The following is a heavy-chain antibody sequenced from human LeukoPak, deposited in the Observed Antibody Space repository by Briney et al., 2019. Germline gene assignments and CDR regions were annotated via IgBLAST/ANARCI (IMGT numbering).Heavy chain of an antibody. CDR2: INPNSGGT. V-gene: IGHV1-2*02. Sequence: ASVKVSCKASGYTFTGYYMHWVRQAPGQGLEWMGWINPNSGGTNYAQKFQGRVTITTDESTSTAYMELSSLRSEDTAVYYCARGPTSFDYWGQGTLVTVPS. CDR1: GYTFTGYY. CDR3: ARGPTSFDY. J-gene: IGHJ4*02.